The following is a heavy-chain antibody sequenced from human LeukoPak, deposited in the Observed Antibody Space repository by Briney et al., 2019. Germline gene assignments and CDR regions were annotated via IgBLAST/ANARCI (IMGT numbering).Heavy chain of an antibody. D-gene: IGHD6-13*01. J-gene: IGHJ2*01. CDR2: ISSSSSYI. CDR1: GFTFSSYS. CDR3: ARDHVDSSSWSQYFDL. Sequence: GGSLRLSCAASGFTFSSYSMIWVRQAPGKGLEWVSSISSSSSYIYYADSVKGRFTISRDNAKNSLYLQMNSLRREDTAVYFCARDHVDSSSWSQYFDLWGRGTLVTVSS. V-gene: IGHV3-21*01.